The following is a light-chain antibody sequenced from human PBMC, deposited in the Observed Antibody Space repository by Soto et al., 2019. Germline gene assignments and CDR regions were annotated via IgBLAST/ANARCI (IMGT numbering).Light chain of an antibody. J-gene: IGKJ1*01. CDR2: LGC. CDR1: QSLLHSDGKNY. Sequence: DIRLPQFALSLPVTPGEPASISCRSSQSLLHSDGKNYFAWYVQNPGQSPRLLIYLGCSRSSGVPDRFSASGSGSDFTLHISRVEAEDVGLYCWMQALPASQWTFGQGTKV. CDR3: MQALPASQWT. V-gene: IGKV2-28*01.